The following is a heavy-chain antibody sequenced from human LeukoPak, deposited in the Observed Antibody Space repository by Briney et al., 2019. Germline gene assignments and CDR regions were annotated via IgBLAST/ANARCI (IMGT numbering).Heavy chain of an antibody. D-gene: IGHD2-15*01. CDR2: IKQDGSEE. J-gene: IGHJ4*02. CDR1: GSTFSNYW. V-gene: IGHV3-7*01. CDR3: ARDRYRSGGGCYSIGYFDY. Sequence: PGGSLRLSCEASGSTFSNYWMGWVRQAPGKGLEWVANIKQDGSEEYYVDSVKGRFTISRDNAKNSLYLQMNSLRAEDTAMYYCARDRYRSGGGCYSIGYFDYWGQGTLVTVSS.